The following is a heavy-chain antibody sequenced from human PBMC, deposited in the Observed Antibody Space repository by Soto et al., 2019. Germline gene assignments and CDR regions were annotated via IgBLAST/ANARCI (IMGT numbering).Heavy chain of an antibody. CDR1: GYTFTSYY. V-gene: IGHV1-46*01. CDR3: ARAATVTTERYYYYGMDV. Sequence: QVQLVQSGAEVKKPGASVKVSCKASGYTFTSYYMHWVRQAPGQGLEWMGIINPSGGSTSYAQKFQGRVTMTRDTSTNTVYMELSSLRSEDTAVYYCARAATVTTERYYYYGMDVWGQGTTVTVS. D-gene: IGHD4-17*01. J-gene: IGHJ6*02. CDR2: INPSGGST.